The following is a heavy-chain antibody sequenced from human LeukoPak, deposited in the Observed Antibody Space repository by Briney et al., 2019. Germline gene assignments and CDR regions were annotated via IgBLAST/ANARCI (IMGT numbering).Heavy chain of an antibody. CDR2: IRYDGSNK. CDR3: AKVSEEYSSGWYNDY. CDR1: GFTFSSYG. D-gene: IGHD6-19*01. J-gene: IGHJ4*02. Sequence: GGSLRLSCAASGFTFSSYGMHWVRQAPGKGLGWVAFIRYDGSNKYYADSVKGRFTISRDNSKNTLYMQMNSLRAEDTAVYYCAKVSEEYSSGWYNDYWGQGTLVTVSS. V-gene: IGHV3-30*02.